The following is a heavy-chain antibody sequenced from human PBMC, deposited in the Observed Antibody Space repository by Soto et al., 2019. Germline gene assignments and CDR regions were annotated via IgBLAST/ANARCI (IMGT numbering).Heavy chain of an antibody. V-gene: IGHV4-39*01. J-gene: IGHJ3*02. CDR2: IYYSGST. D-gene: IGHD3-16*01. Sequence: QLQLQESGPGLVKPSETLSLTCTVSGGSISKSNYYWGWIRQPPGKGLEWIGSIYYSGSTSYNSSLKSRVTISVDTSKNQFSLRLSALTAADTAVYYCASPTLGAFDIWGQGTMVTVSS. CDR1: GGSISKSNYY. CDR3: ASPTLGAFDI.